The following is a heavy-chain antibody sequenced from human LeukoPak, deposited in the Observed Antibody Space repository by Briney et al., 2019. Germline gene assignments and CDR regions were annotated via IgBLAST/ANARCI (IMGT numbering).Heavy chain of an antibody. CDR1: GYTFTGYY. J-gene: IGHJ6*03. CDR2: INPNSGGT. V-gene: IGHV1-2*02. CDR3: ARAGYCSSTSCYGEGYYYYYYMDV. Sequence: ASVKVSCKASGYTFTGYYMHWVRQAPGQGLEWMGWINPNSGGTNYAQKFQGRVTMTRDTSISTAYMELSRLRSDDTAVYYCARAGYCSSTSCYGEGYYYYYYMDVWGKGTTVTISS. D-gene: IGHD2-2*01.